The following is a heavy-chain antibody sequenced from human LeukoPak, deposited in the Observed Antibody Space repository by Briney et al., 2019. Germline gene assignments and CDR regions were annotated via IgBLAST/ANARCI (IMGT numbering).Heavy chain of an antibody. D-gene: IGHD3-3*01. CDR3: ARGEGDFWSGYVDY. CDR1: GGSISSGSYY. Sequence: SETLSLTCTVSGGSISSGSYYWSWIRQPAGKGLEWIGSIYYSGSTYYNPSLKSRVTISVDTSKNQFSLKLSSVTAADTAVYYCARGEGDFWSGYVDYWGQGTLVTVSS. J-gene: IGHJ4*02. V-gene: IGHV4-39*07. CDR2: IYYSGST.